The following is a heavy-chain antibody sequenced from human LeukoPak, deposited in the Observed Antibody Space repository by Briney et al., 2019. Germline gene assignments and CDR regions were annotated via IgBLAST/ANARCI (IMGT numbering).Heavy chain of an antibody. CDR3: ARDVGATLYFDY. D-gene: IGHD1-26*01. J-gene: IGHJ4*02. CDR2: INSDGSST. CDR1: GFTFSSYW. V-gene: IGHV3-74*01. Sequence: GGSLRLSCAASGFTFSSYWMHWVRHVPGKGLVWVPRINSDGSSTDYGDSVKGRFTISRDNAKNTLYLQMSSLRADDTAIYHCARDVGATLYFDYWGREPWPPSPQ.